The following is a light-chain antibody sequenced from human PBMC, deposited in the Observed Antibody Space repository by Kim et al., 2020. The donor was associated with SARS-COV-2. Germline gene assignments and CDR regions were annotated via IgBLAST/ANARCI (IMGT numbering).Light chain of an antibody. CDR2: DAS. CDR1: QSVSSY. V-gene: IGKV3-11*01. Sequence: SLSPGERATLSCRASQSVSSYLAWYQQTPVQAPRLLIYDASTRATATPARFSGSGSGTDFTLTISSLEPEDFAVYYCQQRNYGPTFGQGTKVDIK. CDR3: QQRNYGPT. J-gene: IGKJ1*01.